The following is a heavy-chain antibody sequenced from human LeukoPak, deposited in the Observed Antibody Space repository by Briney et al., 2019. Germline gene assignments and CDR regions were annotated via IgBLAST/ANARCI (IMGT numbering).Heavy chain of an antibody. CDR1: GGSISSYY. V-gene: IGHV4-59*01. J-gene: IGHJ6*03. CDR3: ARLSPLLSYTGYYYYMDV. Sequence: PSETLSLTCTVSGGSISSYYWSWIRQPPGKGLEWIGYIYYSGSTNYNPSLKSRVTISVDTSKNQFSLKLSSVTAADMAVYYCARLSPLLSYTGYYYYMDVWGKGTTVTVSS. D-gene: IGHD2-2*02. CDR2: IYYSGST.